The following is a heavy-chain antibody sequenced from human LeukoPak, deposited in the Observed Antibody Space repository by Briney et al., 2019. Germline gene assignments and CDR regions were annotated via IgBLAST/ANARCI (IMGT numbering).Heavy chain of an antibody. V-gene: IGHV1-18*04. CDR3: ARDLYSSGWYVEGP. J-gene: IGHJ5*02. CDR1: GYTFTGYY. Sequence: ASVKVSCKASGYTFTGYYMHWVRQAPGQGLEWMGWISAYNGNTKYAQKLQGRVTMTTDTSTSTAHMELRSLRSDDTAVYYCARDLYSSGWYVEGPWGQGTLVTVSS. CDR2: ISAYNGNT. D-gene: IGHD6-19*01.